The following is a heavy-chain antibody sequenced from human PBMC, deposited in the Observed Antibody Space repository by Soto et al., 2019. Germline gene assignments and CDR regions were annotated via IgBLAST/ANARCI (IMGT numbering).Heavy chain of an antibody. D-gene: IGHD2-2*01. J-gene: IGHJ4*01. CDR3: PRSGRIEDCSSTSCSEKCYFHY. V-gene: IGHV4-34*01. Sequence: QVQLQQWGAGLLKPSETLSLTCAVYGGSFSGYYWSWIRRPPGKGLEWIGEINHSGSTNYNPSLRSRVPISVDTSMNPFSLKLCPEAAAVTYVYYCPRSGRIEDCSSTSCSEKCYFHYWGNGTLVTDSS. CDR2: INHSGST. CDR1: GGSFSGYY.